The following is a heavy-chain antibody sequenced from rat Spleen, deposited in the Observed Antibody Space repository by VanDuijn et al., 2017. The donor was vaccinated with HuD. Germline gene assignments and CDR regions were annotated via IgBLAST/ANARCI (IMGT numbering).Heavy chain of an antibody. V-gene: IGHV5-17*01. CDR2: ILSDGTT. Sequence: EVQLVESDGGLVQPGRSLKLSCAASGFTFSDYDMAWVRQAPKKGLEWVTTILSDGTTYYRDSVKGRFAISRDNTKSTLYLQMDSLRSEDTATYYCAETYGFAYWGQGTLVTVSS. CDR3: AETYGFAY. CDR1: GFTFSDYD. J-gene: IGHJ3*01. D-gene: IGHD2-2*01.